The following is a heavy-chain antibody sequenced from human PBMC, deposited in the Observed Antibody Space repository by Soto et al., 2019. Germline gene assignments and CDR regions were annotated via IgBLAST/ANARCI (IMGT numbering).Heavy chain of an antibody. CDR2: IIPIFGTA. D-gene: IGHD1-1*01. CDR3: VLYPNWNLNWFDP. CDR1: GGTFSSYA. J-gene: IGHJ5*02. Sequence: QVQLVQSGAEVKKPGSSVKVSCKASGGTFSSYAISWVRQAPGQWLEWMGGIIPIFGTANYAQKFQGRVTINADESTSTAYMELSSLRSEDTAVYYFVLYPNWNLNWFDPWGKGTLVTVSS. V-gene: IGHV1-69*01.